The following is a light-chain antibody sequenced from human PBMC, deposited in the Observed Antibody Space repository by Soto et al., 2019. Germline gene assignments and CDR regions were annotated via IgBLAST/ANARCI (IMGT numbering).Light chain of an antibody. Sequence: EIVLTQSPGTLSLSPGERATLSCRASQSVSSSYLAWYQQKPGQAPRLLIYGASTRATGIPARFSGSGSGTEFTLTISSLQSEDFAVYYCQQYGSSRGTFGQGTKV. V-gene: IGKV3-20*01. CDR3: QQYGSSRGT. J-gene: IGKJ1*01. CDR1: QSVSSSY. CDR2: GAS.